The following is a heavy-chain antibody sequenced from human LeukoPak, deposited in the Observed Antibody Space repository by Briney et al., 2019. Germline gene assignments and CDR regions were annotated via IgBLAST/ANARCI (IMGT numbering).Heavy chain of an antibody. CDR2: IKTDGSST. V-gene: IGHV3-74*01. J-gene: IGHJ2*01. Sequence: QTGGSLRLSCAASGFTFSSYWMHWVRQAPGKGLVWVSRIKTDGSSTDYADSVKGRFTISRDNSKNTLYLQMNSLRAEDTAVYYCAREKLGYWCFDLWGRGTLVTVSP. D-gene: IGHD6-13*01. CDR3: AREKLGYWCFDL. CDR1: GFTFSSYW.